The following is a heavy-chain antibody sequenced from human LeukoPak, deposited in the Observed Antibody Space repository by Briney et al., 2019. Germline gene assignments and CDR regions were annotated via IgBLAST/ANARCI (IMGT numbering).Heavy chain of an antibody. CDR3: ARHLKSYYYGMDV. CDR1: GGSISSHY. CDR2: LYYTGST. Sequence: SETLSLTCTVSGGSISSHYWSWIRQPPGKGLEWIGYLYYTGSTNYNPSLKSRVTISVDTSKNQFSLKLSSVTAADTAVYYCARHLKSYYYGMDVWGQGTTVTVSS. V-gene: IGHV4-59*08. J-gene: IGHJ6*02.